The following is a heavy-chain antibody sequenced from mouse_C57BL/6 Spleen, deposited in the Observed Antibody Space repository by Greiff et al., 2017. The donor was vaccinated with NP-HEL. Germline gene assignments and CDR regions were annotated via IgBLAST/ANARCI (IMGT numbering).Heavy chain of an antibody. D-gene: IGHD1-1*01. CDR2: IYPGDGAP. CDR3: AKNYYGSSFDY. CDR1: GYAFSSSW. J-gene: IGHJ2*01. Sequence: VQLQQSGPELVKPGASVKISCKASGYAFSSSWMNWVKQRPGKGLEWIGRIYPGDGAPNYNGKFKGKATLTADKSSSTAYMQLRSLTSEDSAVDFCAKNYYGSSFDYWGQGTTLTVAS. V-gene: IGHV1-82*01.